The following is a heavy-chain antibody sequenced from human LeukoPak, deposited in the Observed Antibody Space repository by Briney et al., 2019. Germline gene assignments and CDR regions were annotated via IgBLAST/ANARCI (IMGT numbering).Heavy chain of an antibody. V-gene: IGHV4-39*07. CDR2: INHSGST. D-gene: IGHD2-15*01. CDR3: ASGNGYCSGGSCSGAYFDS. J-gene: IGHJ4*02. Sequence: PSETLSLTCTVSGGSISSSSYYWGWIRQPPGKGLEWIGEINHSGSTNYNPSLKSRVTISVDTSKNQFSLKLSSVTAADTAVYYCASGNGYCSGGSCSGAYFDSWGQGTLVTVSS. CDR1: GGSISSSSYY.